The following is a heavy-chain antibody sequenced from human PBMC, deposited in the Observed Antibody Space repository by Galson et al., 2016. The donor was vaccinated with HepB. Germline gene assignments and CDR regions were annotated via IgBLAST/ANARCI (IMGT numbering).Heavy chain of an antibody. CDR1: GGSISSGDSY. D-gene: IGHD1-20*01. V-gene: IGHV4-31*03. Sequence: TLSLTCSVSGGSISSGDSYWIWIRQYPGKGLEWIGYIYYTGSTYYNPSLQSRVTISVDTSKNQFSLKLRSVTAADTAVYYWARGITGTTWPTYYFDYWGQGTLVTVSS. CDR3: ARGITGTTWPTYYFDY. CDR2: IYYTGST. J-gene: IGHJ4*02.